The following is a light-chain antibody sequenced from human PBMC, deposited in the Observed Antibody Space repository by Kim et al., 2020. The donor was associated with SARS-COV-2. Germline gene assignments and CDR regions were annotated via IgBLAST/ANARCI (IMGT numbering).Light chain of an antibody. CDR2: DAS. CDR3: QQFKTYPHM. Sequence: AAGGDGLTISCRASQGSGSALAWYQQKPGKAPKLMIYDASTLESGVASRFSGSGSGTDFTLSISSLQPEDFATYDCQQFKTYPHMFGGGTKVEIK. CDR1: QGSGSA. V-gene: IGKV1-13*02. J-gene: IGKJ4*02.